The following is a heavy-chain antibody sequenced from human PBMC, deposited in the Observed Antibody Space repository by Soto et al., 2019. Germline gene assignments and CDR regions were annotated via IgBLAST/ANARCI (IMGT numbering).Heavy chain of an antibody. D-gene: IGHD6-19*01. J-gene: IGHJ4*02. CDR3: ARDHSAAIAVAAPRGYFDY. V-gene: IGHV4-30-4*01. CDR1: GGSISSGDYY. Sequence: SETLSLTCTVSGGSISSGDYYWSWIRQPPGKGLEWIGYIYYSGSTYYNPSLKSRVTISVDTSKNQFSMKLSSVTAADTAVYYCARDHSAAIAVAAPRGYFDYWGQGTLVTVSS. CDR2: IYYSGST.